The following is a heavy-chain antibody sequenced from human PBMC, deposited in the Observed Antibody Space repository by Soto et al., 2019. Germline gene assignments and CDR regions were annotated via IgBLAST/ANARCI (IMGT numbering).Heavy chain of an antibody. D-gene: IGHD6-25*01. Sequence: EVPLLESGGDLIQPGGSLRLSFAASGFTFSSYAMSWVRQAPGKGLGWVSAISSSRVSTFYADSVKGRFTISRDNSRNMLYLQMNSLSAEDTAIYYCATYQALIQPRRYFDFWGDGTLVTASS. J-gene: IGHJ4*01. V-gene: IGHV3-23*01. CDR3: ATYQALIQPRRYFDF. CDR1: GFTFSSYA. CDR2: ISSSRVST.